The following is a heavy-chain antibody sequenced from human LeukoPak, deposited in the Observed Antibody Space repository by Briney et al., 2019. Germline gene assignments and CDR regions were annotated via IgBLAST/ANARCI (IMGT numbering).Heavy chain of an antibody. Sequence: GGSLRLSCAASGFTFSTYAMNWVRQAPGKGLEWVSVISGSSGSANYADSVKGRFTISRDNSKNTLYLQMNSLRAEDTAVYYCAKEGTASKPSDLDYWGQGTLVTVSS. J-gene: IGHJ4*02. CDR2: ISGSSGSA. CDR1: GFTFSTYA. D-gene: IGHD1/OR15-1a*01. V-gene: IGHV3-23*01. CDR3: AKEGTASKPSDLDY.